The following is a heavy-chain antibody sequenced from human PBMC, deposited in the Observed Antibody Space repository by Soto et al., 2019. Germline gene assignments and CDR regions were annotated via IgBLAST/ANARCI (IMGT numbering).Heavy chain of an antibody. CDR3: AGDYGDYIGRKNWFDP. Sequence: SVKVSCKASGGTFSSYAISWVRQAPGQGLEWMGGIIPIFGTANYAQKFQGRVTITADESTSTAYMELSSLRSDDTAVYYCAGDYGDYIGRKNWFDPWGQGTLVTVSS. CDR1: GGTFSSYA. J-gene: IGHJ5*02. D-gene: IGHD4-17*01. CDR2: IIPIFGTA. V-gene: IGHV1-69*13.